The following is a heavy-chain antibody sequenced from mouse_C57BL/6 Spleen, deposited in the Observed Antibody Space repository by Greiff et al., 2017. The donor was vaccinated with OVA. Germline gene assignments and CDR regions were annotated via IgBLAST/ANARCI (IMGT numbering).Heavy chain of an antibody. CDR2: IRLKSDNYAT. Sequence: EVKLVESGGGLVQPGGSMKLSCVASGFTFSNYWMNWVRPSPEKGLEWVAQIRLKSDNYATHYAESVKGRFTISRDDSKSSVYLQMNSLRAEDTGIYYCTGYDRYLDVWGTGTTVTVSS. V-gene: IGHV6-3*01. CDR3: TGYDRYLDV. CDR1: GFTFSNYW. J-gene: IGHJ1*03. D-gene: IGHD2-12*01.